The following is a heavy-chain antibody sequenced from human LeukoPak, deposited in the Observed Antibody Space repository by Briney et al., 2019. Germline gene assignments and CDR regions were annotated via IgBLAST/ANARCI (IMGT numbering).Heavy chain of an antibody. D-gene: IGHD6-6*01. Sequence: PGRSLRLSCAASGFTFSSYGRHWVPHAPGKGLEWVAVISYDGSNKYYADSAKGRFTISRDNSKNTLYLQMNSLRAEDRAVYYCAKDREYSSSPPLDYWGQGTLVTVSS. CDR3: AKDREYSSSPPLDY. J-gene: IGHJ4*02. CDR2: ISYDGSNK. V-gene: IGHV3-30*18. CDR1: GFTFSSYG.